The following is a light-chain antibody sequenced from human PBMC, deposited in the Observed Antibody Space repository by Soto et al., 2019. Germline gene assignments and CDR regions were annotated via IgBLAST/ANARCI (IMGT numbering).Light chain of an antibody. J-gene: IGKJ1*01. Sequence: EIVLTHSAATLSLSPGEGVTLXCRASQSVHSSFGWFQQKSGKAPRLVIYDASNRATGIQARLIGSGSGKDFTLNISSLDPEDFAVYYCYHRHNWPTWTFGQGTKVDIK. CDR1: QSVHSS. CDR2: DAS. CDR3: YHRHNWPTWT. V-gene: IGKV3-11*01.